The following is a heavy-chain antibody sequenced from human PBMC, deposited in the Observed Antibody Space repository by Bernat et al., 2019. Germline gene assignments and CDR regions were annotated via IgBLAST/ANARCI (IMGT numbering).Heavy chain of an antibody. D-gene: IGHD3-3*01. Sequence: EVQVVESGGGLAQPGGSLRLSCAASGFAFHTYSMTWVRQAPGKGLECVSAITAGGDGTFYADSVKGRFTISRDNSKKMMYLQMNSLRVDDTALYYCGSWRAGFGSIDYWGRGTLVTVSS. CDR2: ITAGGDGT. V-gene: IGHV3-23*04. CDR3: GSWRAGFGSIDY. CDR1: GFAFHTYS. J-gene: IGHJ4*02.